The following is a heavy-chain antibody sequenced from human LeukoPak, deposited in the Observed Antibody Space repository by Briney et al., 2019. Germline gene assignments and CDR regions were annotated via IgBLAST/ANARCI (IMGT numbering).Heavy chain of an antibody. CDR3: ARSLGYYYYYYMDV. CDR2: INSNGGST. D-gene: IGHD1-26*01. V-gene: IGHV3-64*01. J-gene: IGHJ6*03. Sequence: GGSLRLSCAASGFTFSSYAMHWVRQAPGKGLEYVSTINSNGGSTYYANSVKGRFTISRDNSKNTLYLQMGSLRAEDMAVYYCARSLGYYYYYYMDVWGKGTTVTVSS. CDR1: GFTFSSYA.